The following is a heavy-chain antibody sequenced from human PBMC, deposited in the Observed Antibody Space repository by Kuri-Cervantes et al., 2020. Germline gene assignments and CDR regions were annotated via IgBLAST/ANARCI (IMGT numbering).Heavy chain of an antibody. CDR1: GYTFTSYY. CDR3: ARDRQGIAAAGFDY. J-gene: IGHJ4*02. CDR2: INPSGGST. Sequence: ASVKVSCKASGYTFTSYYMHWVRQAPGQGLEWMGIINPSGGSTSYAQKFQGRVTMTRDTSTSTAYMELRSLRSDDTAVYYCARDRQGIAAAGFDYWGQGTLVTVSS. V-gene: IGHV1-46*01. D-gene: IGHD6-13*01.